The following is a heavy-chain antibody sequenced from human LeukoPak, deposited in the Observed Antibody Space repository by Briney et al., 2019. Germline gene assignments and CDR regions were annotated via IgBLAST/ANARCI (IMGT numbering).Heavy chain of an antibody. D-gene: IGHD2-2*02. V-gene: IGHV4-38-2*01. CDR2: IYHSGST. J-gene: IGHJ5*02. Sequence: SETLSLTCAASGYSISSGYYWGWIRQPPGKGLEWIGSIYHSGSTYYNPSLKSRVTISVDTSKNQFSLKLSSVTAADTAVYYCARGSDIVVVPAAIEAWFDPWGQGTLVTVSS. CDR3: ARGSDIVVVPAAIEAWFDP. CDR1: GYSISSGYY.